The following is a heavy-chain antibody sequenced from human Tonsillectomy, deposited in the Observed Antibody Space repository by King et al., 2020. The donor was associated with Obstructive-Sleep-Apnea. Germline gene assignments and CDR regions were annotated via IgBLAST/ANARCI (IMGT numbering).Heavy chain of an antibody. Sequence: VQLVESGGGVVQPGRSLRLSCAASGFTFSSYAMHLVRQAPGKGLEWVAGISYDGSNKYYADSVKGRFTISRDNSKNTLYLQMNSLRAEDTAVYYCARESDYDILTGAFDYWGQGTLVTVSS. V-gene: IGHV3-30-3*01. J-gene: IGHJ4*02. CDR2: ISYDGSNK. CDR1: GFTFSSYA. CDR3: ARESDYDILTGAFDY. D-gene: IGHD3-9*01.